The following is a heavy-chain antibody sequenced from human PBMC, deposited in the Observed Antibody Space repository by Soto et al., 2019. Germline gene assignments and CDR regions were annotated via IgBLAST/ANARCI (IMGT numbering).Heavy chain of an antibody. V-gene: IGHV4-59*01. Sequence: SESLSLTCTVSGGSISSYYWSWIRQPPGKGLEWIGYIYYSGSTNYNPSLKSRVTISVDTSKNRFSLKLSSMTAADTAVYYCARGRGRYYDFWSGYNYRAFDIWGQGTMVTVSS. CDR3: ARGRGRYYDFWSGYNYRAFDI. D-gene: IGHD3-3*01. CDR1: GGSISSYY. J-gene: IGHJ3*02. CDR2: IYYSGST.